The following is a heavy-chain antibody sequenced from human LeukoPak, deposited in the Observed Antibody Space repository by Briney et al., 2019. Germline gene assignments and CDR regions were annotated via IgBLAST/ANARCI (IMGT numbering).Heavy chain of an antibody. CDR2: ISAYNGNT. J-gene: IGHJ4*02. CDR3: ARVYSGSYRGAWDYFDY. Sequence: ASVKVSCKASGYTFTSYGISWVRQAPGQGLEWMGWISAYNGNTNYAQKLQGRVTMTTDTSTGTAYMELRSLRSDDTAVYYCARVYSGSYRGAWDYFDYWGQGTLVTVSS. V-gene: IGHV1-18*01. CDR1: GYTFTSYG. D-gene: IGHD1-26*01.